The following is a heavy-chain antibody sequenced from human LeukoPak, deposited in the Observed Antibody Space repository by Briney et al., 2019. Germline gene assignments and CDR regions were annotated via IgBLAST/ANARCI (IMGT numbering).Heavy chain of an antibody. CDR1: GFTFTTYA. CDR2: ISGSGRST. J-gene: IGHJ4*02. CDR3: AKSIVNSGTYIPFDY. V-gene: IGHV3-23*01. Sequence: GGSLRLSCSASGFTFTTYAMNWVRQAPGKGLEWVSVISGSGRSTYYADSVKGRFTISRDKSKNSLYLQMNSLRVEDTAIYYCAKSIVNSGTYIPFDYWGQGTLVTVSS. D-gene: IGHD1-26*01.